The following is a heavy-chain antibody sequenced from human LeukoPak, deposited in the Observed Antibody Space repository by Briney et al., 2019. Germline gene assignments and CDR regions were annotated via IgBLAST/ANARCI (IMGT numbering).Heavy chain of an antibody. Sequence: ASETLSLTCSVSGDSVSSYYWSWIRQPPGKGLEWIGYIYYSGSTNYNPSLKSRVTIPVDTSKNQVSLKLTSVTAADTAVYHCARGLNWFTFWGQGTLVTVSS. D-gene: IGHD3-16*01. CDR3: ARGLNWFTF. CDR2: IYYSGST. J-gene: IGHJ4*02. V-gene: IGHV4-59*02. CDR1: GDSVSSYY.